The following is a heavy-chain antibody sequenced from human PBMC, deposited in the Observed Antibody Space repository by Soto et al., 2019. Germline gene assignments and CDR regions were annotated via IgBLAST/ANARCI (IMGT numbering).Heavy chain of an antibody. CDR3: AKDKPGTTSFDY. J-gene: IGHJ4*02. D-gene: IGHD1-1*01. CDR1: GFSISGNA. CDR2: IDDRRDTT. Sequence: GGSLRLSCVSSGFSISGNAMYWVRQAPGKGLEWVAGIDDRRDTTHYADSVKGRFTISRDTSKNTLYLQLNTLRADDTAVYYCAKDKPGTTSFDYWGQGNLVTVS. V-gene: IGHV3-23*01.